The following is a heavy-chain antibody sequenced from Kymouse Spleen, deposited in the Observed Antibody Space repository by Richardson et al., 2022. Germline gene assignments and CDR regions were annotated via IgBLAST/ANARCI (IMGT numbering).Heavy chain of an antibody. J-gene: IGHJ4*02. V-gene: IGHV3-30*18. CDR1: GFTFSSYG. CDR2: ISYDGSNK. Sequence: QVQLVESGGGVVQPGRSLRLSCAASGFTFSSYGMHWVRQAPGKGLEWVAVISYDGSNKYYADSVKGRFTISRDNSKNTLYLQMNSLRAEDTAVYYCAKDHEDYYGSGSYYWFDYWGQGTLVTVSS. D-gene: IGHD3-10*01. CDR3: AKDHEDYYGSGSYYWFDY.